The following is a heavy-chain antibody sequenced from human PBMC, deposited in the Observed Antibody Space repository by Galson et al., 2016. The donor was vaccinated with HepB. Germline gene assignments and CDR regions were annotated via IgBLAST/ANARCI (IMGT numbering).Heavy chain of an antibody. D-gene: IGHD3-22*01. CDR2: ITSSGST. CDR3: ATEGEAMEIVGPAPHYWFDP. CDR1: GASISSSSDY. Sequence: ETLSLTCIVSGASISSSSDYWGWIRQPPGKGLEWIGSITSSGSTYFNPSLKSRVTILLDTSKNQFSLKLSSVTAADTAVYYCATEGEAMEIVGPAPHYWFDPWGQGTLVTVSS. J-gene: IGHJ5*02. V-gene: IGHV4-39*07.